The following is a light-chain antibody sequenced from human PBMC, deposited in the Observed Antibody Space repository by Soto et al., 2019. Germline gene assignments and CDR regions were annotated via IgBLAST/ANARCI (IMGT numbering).Light chain of an antibody. V-gene: IGKV3-20*01. Sequence: EIVLTQSPGTLSLSPGERATLSCGASQSVTSNYLAWYQQKPGQAPRLLIFGASIRVKGIPDRFIGSGSGTDFTLTISRLEPEDFAVYYCQHYVKSLTTLGQGTKVDIK. CDR1: QSVTSNY. CDR2: GAS. J-gene: IGKJ1*01. CDR3: QHYVKSLTT.